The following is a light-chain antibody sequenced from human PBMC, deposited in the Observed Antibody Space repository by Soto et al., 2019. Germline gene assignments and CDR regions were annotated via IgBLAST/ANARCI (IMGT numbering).Light chain of an antibody. CDR3: SSYAGSNNFVV. J-gene: IGLJ2*01. V-gene: IGLV2-8*01. CDR2: EVS. CDR1: SSDVGGYNY. Sequence: QSALTQPTSASGSPGQSVTISCTGTSSDVGGYNYVSWYQQHPGKAPKVMIYEVSKRPSGVPDRFSGSKSGNTASLTVSGLQAEDEADYYCSSYAGSNNFVVFGGGTKVTVL.